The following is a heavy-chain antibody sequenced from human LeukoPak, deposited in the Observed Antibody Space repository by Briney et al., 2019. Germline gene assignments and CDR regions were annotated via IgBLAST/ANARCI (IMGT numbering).Heavy chain of an antibody. CDR3: AKVARVTMIVVVIRDINWFDP. J-gene: IGHJ5*02. D-gene: IGHD3-22*01. CDR2: ISGSGGST. V-gene: IGHV3-23*01. Sequence: SGVSLRLSCAASGFTFSSYAMSWVRQAPGKGLEGVSAISGSGGSTYYADSVKGRFTISRDNSKNTLYLQMNTLRAEVKAVYYCAKVARVTMIVVVIRDINWFDPWGQGTLVTVSS. CDR1: GFTFSSYA.